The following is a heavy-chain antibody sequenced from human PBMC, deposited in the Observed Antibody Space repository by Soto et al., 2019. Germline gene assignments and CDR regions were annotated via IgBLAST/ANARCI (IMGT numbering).Heavy chain of an antibody. CDR2: ISEGGGTT. J-gene: IGHJ4*02. Sequence: EVQLLESGGGLIQPGGSLRLSCAASGFAFSRSAMAWVRQAPEKGLEWVSSISEGGGTTFYAGSVEGRFTISRHNSKNTLYLQMNSVRADDTAVYYCAKGGYRHAYDWGRGTLVTVSS. D-gene: IGHD3-16*01. CDR3: AKGGYRHAYD. CDR1: GFAFSRSA. V-gene: IGHV3-23*01.